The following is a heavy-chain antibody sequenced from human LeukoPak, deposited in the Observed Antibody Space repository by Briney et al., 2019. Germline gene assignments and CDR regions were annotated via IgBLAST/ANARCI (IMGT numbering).Heavy chain of an antibody. CDR3: ARDCLGAGGYYFDY. Sequence: GGSLRLSCAASGFTFSSYSMNWVRQAPGKGLEWVSSISSSSSYIYYADSVKGRFTISRDNAKNSLYLQMNSLRAEDTAVYYCARDCLGAGGYYFDYWGQGTLVTVSS. J-gene: IGHJ4*02. CDR1: GFTFSSYS. CDR2: ISSSSSYI. D-gene: IGHD3-16*01. V-gene: IGHV3-21*01.